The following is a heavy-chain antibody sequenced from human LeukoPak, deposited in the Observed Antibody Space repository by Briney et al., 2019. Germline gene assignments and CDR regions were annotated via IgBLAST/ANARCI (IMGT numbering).Heavy chain of an antibody. Sequence: ASVKVSCKASGYTFTRYYMHWVRQAPGQGLEWVGWINPNSGGTNDAQKFQGRVTMTRDTSISTAYMELSRLRSDDTAVYYWARGAEPPYYDSSGYPDYGGQGTLVTVSA. CDR2: INPNSGGT. CDR1: GYTFTRYY. V-gene: IGHV1-2*02. CDR3: ARGAEPPYYDSSGYPDY. D-gene: IGHD3-22*01. J-gene: IGHJ4*02.